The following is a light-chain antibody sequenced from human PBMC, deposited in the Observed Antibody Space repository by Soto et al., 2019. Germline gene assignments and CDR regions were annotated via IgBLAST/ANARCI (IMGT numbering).Light chain of an antibody. CDR2: AAS. V-gene: IGKV1-9*01. CDR3: QQVKTYPLT. J-gene: IGKJ4*01. CDR1: QDISSH. Sequence: DIQLTQSPSFLSASVGDRVTITCRASQDISSHLAWYQQKPGKAPKLLIYAASTLQSGVPSGFGGSGSGTEFTLSITSLQPEDFATYYCQQVKTYPLTFGGGTKVEIK.